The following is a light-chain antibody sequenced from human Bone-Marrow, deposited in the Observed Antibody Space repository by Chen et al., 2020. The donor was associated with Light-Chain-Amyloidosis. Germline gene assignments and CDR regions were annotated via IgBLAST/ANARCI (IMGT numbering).Light chain of an antibody. V-gene: IGKV3-20*01. Sequence: EIVLTQSPGTLSLSAGESATLPCRASESVRTNYIAWYQQTPGQAPRLLIFGASSRATGIPDRFSGSGSGTDFTLTISRLEPEDCAVYYCQQYGDAFWTFGQGTKVEIK. CDR1: ESVRTNY. CDR2: GAS. J-gene: IGKJ1*01. CDR3: QQYGDAFWT.